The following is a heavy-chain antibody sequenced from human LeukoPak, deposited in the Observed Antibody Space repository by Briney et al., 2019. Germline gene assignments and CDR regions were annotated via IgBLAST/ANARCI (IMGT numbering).Heavy chain of an antibody. CDR1: GFTFSSYA. V-gene: IGHV3-23*01. Sequence: PGGSLRLSCAAAGFTFSSYAMSWVRQAPGKGLEWVSTISGSGGSTYYASSVKGRFTISRDTSKNTLYLQMNSLRAEDTAVYYCAKDLKEGRYYFDYWGQGTLVTVSS. CDR2: ISGSGGST. J-gene: IGHJ4*02. CDR3: AKDLKEGRYYFDY.